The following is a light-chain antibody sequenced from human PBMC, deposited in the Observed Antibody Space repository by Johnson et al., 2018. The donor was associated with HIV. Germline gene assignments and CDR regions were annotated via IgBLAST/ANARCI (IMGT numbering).Light chain of an antibody. CDR1: SSNIGNNY. Sequence: QSVLTQPPSVSAAPGQKVIISCSGSSSNIGNNYVSWYQQLPGTAPKLLIYENNKRPSGIPDRFSGSKSGTSATLGITGLQTGDEADYYCGTWDSSLSAAGVFGTGTKVTVL. CDR2: ENN. V-gene: IGLV1-51*02. J-gene: IGLJ1*01. CDR3: GTWDSSLSAAGV.